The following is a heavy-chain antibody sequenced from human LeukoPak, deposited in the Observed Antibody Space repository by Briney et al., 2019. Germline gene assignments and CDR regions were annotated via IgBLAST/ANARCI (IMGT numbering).Heavy chain of an antibody. CDR1: GFTSSSYS. V-gene: IGHV3-21*01. J-gene: IGHJ6*02. CDR3: ASLPGGVVVRPDYYYGMDV. Sequence: GGSLRLSCAVSGFTSSSYSMNWVRQAPGNGLEWVSSISSSSSYIYYADSVKGRFTISRDNAKNSLYLQMNSLRAEDTAVYYCASLPGGVVVRPDYYYGMDVWGQGTTVTVSS. CDR2: ISSSSSYI. D-gene: IGHD3-22*01.